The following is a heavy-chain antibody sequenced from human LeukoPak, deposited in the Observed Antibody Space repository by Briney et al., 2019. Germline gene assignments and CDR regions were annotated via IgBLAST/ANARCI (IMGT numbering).Heavy chain of an antibody. CDR3: AKDIVVVVAANRPRAQPPDY. D-gene: IGHD2-15*01. CDR1: GLTFSRYA. J-gene: IGHJ4*02. V-gene: IGHV3-23*01. CDR2: ISGSGGST. Sequence: TGGSLRLSCAVSGLTFSRYAMSWARQAQGKGLEWVSAISGSGGSTYYADIVKGRFTISRDNSKNTLYLQMNSLRAEDTAVYYCAKDIVVVVAANRPRAQPPDYWGQGTLVTVSS.